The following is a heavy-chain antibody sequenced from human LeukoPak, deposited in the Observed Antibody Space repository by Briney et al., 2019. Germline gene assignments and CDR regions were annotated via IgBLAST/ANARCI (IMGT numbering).Heavy chain of an antibody. CDR1: GGSINNYY. J-gene: IGHJ3*02. D-gene: IGHD1-26*01. V-gene: IGHV4-59*08. CDR3: ARQGSGGRAFDI. Sequence: SETLSLTCTVSGGSINNYYWNWIRQPPGKGLEWIGYIYSSGSTNSNPSLKSRVTISVDTSKSQFSLKMTSVTAADTAVYYCARQGSGGRAFDIWGQGTMVTVSS. CDR2: IYSSGST.